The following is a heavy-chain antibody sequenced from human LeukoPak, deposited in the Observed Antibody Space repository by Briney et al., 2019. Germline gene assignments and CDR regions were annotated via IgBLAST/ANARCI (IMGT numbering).Heavy chain of an antibody. Sequence: KSGGSLRLSCAASGFTFSSYWMSWVRQAPGKGLEWVSSISSSSSYIYYADSVKGRFTISRDNAKNSLYLQMNSLRAEDTAVYYCARDPSRYAGIVATGWGQGTLVTVSS. D-gene: IGHD5-12*01. CDR2: ISSSSSYI. V-gene: IGHV3-21*01. J-gene: IGHJ4*02. CDR3: ARDPSRYAGIVATG. CDR1: GFTFSSYW.